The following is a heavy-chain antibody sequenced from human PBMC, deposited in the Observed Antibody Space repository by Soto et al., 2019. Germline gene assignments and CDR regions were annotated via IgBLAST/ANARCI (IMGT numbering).Heavy chain of an antibody. CDR1: GGSISSGGYY. J-gene: IGHJ6*04. Sequence: PSETLSLTCTVSGGSISSGGYYWSWIRQHPGKGLEWIGYIYYSGSTYYNPSLKSRVTISVDTSKNQFSLKLSSVTAADTAVYYCAREYSYGENCTNGVCYQDVWGKGTTVTVSS. CDR3: AREYSYGENCTNGVCYQDV. CDR2: IYYSGST. V-gene: IGHV4-31*03. D-gene: IGHD2-8*01.